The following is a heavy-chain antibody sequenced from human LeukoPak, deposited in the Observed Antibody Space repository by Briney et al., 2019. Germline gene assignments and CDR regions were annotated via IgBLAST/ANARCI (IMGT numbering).Heavy chain of an antibody. CDR1: GFTFSSYA. CDR3: ASRYYYDSSGRSYYFDY. D-gene: IGHD3-22*01. J-gene: IGHJ4*02. Sequence: GGSLRLSCAASGFTFSSYAMSWVRQAPGKGLEWVSAISGSGGSTYYADSVEGRFTISRDNSKNTLYLQMNSLRAEDTAVYYCASRYYYDSSGRSYYFDYWGQGTLVTVSS. V-gene: IGHV3-23*01. CDR2: ISGSGGST.